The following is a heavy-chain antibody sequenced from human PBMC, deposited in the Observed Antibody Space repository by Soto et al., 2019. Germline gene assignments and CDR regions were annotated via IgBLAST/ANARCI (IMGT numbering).Heavy chain of an antibody. CDR1: GYTFTIYG. J-gene: IGHJ4*02. Sequence: QVQLVQSGTEVKEPGASVRVSCKASGYTFTIYGITWVRRTPGQGLEWMGWISGSSGTTEYAEKFRDRVTMTTDTSTNTAYMELRSLRSDDTAVYYCGRLPNCNSGKCNGYYFDYWGQGTLVTVSS. V-gene: IGHV1-18*01. CDR3: GRLPNCNSGKCNGYYFDY. CDR2: ISGSSGTT. D-gene: IGHD2-2*01.